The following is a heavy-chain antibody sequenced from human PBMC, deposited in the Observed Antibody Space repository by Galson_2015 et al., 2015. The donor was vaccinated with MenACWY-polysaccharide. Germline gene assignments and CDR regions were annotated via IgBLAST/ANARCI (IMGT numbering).Heavy chain of an antibody. CDR1: GGSFSGYY. J-gene: IGHJ6*02. CDR2: MNHSGST. V-gene: IGHV4-34*01. CDR3: ARSRAWSTGYYYGMDV. D-gene: IGHD1-1*01. Sequence: SETLSLTCAVYGGSFSGYYWSWIRQPPGKGLEWIGEMNHSGSTNCNPSLKSRVTISVDTSKNQFSLRLTSVTAEDTAVYYCARSRAWSTGYYYGMDVWGQGTTVTVSS.